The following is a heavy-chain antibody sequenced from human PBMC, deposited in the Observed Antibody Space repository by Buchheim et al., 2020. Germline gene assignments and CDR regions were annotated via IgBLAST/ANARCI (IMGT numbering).Heavy chain of an antibody. CDR2: IYYSGST. CDR1: GGSISSGGYY. CDR3: ARDRDSSGWYYGMDV. V-gene: IGHV4-31*03. Sequence: QVQLQESGPGLVKPSQTLSLTCTVSGGSISSGGYYWSWIRQHPGKGLEWIGYIYYSGSTYYNPSLKSRVPISVDPSKTNFSLKLSSVTAADTAVYYCARDRDSSGWYYGMDVWGQGTT. J-gene: IGHJ6*02. D-gene: IGHD6-19*01.